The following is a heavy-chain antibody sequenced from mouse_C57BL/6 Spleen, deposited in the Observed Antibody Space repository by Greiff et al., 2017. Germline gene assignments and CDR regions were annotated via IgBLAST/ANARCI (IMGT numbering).Heavy chain of an antibody. Sequence: EVQRVESGGGLVKPGGSLKLSCAASGFTFSSYAMSWVRQTPEKRLEWVATISDGGSYTYYPDNVKGRFTISRDNAKNNLYLQMSHLKSEDTAMYYCARVPRYFDVWGTGTTVTVSS. V-gene: IGHV5-4*01. J-gene: IGHJ1*03. CDR1: GFTFSSYA. CDR2: ISDGGSYT. CDR3: ARVPRYFDV.